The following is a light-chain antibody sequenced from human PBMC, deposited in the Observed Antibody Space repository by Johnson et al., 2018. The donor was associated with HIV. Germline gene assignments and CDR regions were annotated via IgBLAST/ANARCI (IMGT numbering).Light chain of an antibody. CDR3: GTWDSSLSAAGV. CDR1: NSNIGNNY. J-gene: IGLJ1*01. CDR2: ENN. V-gene: IGLV1-51*02. Sequence: QSVLTQPPSVSAAPGQKVTISCSGSNSNIGNNYISWYQHLPGTAPKLLIYENNKRPSGIRDRFSGSKSGTSATLGITGLQTGDEADYYCGTWDSSLSAAGVFGTGTKVTVL.